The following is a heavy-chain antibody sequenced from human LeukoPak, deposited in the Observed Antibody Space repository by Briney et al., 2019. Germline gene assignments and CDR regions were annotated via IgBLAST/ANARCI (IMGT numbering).Heavy chain of an antibody. D-gene: IGHD6-6*01. Sequence: ASVKVSCKASGYTFTSYGISWVRQSTGQGLEWMGWMNPNSGNTGYAQKFQGRVTITRNTSISTAYMELSSLRSEDTAVYYCARFLLATRRGNWFDPWGQGTLVIVSS. CDR2: MNPNSGNT. J-gene: IGHJ5*02. V-gene: IGHV1-8*03. CDR1: GYTFTSYG. CDR3: ARFLLATRRGNWFDP.